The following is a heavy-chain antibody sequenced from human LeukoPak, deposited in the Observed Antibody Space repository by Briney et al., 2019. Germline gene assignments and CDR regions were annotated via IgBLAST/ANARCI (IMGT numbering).Heavy chain of an antibody. CDR2: INPNSGGT. V-gene: IGHV1-2*02. CDR3: ARGKKELRSAPPMYYFDY. J-gene: IGHJ4*02. Sequence: ASVKVSCKASGYTFTGYYMHWVRQAPGQGLEWMGWINPNSGGTNYAQKFQGRVTMTRDTSISTAYMVLSRLRSDDTAVYYCARGKKELRSAPPMYYFDYWGQGTLVTVSS. D-gene: IGHD1-7*01. CDR1: GYTFTGYY.